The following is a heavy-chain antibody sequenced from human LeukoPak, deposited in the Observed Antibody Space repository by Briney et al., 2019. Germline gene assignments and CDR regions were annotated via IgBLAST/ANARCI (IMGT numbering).Heavy chain of an antibody. Sequence: PSQTLSLTCTVSGGSISSGDYYWSWIRQPPGKGLEWIGYIYYTGSTYYNPSLKSRVTISLDTSKNQFSLKLSSVTAADTAVYYCARARIVVVTGWFDPWGQRTLVTVSS. D-gene: IGHD2-15*01. CDR3: ARARIVVVTGWFDP. CDR2: IYYTGST. V-gene: IGHV4-30-4*01. CDR1: GGSISSGDYY. J-gene: IGHJ5*02.